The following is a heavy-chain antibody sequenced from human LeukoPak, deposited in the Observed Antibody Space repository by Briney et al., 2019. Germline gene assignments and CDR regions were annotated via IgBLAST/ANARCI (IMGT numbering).Heavy chain of an antibody. J-gene: IGHJ4*02. Sequence: GPSLSPAYAPSASSFILYWTDSVRQAPGKWLGCVSRISTDGSSTTYADSVKGRFTISRDNAKNTLFLQMNSLRAEDTAVYYCAGHHQAYSRTYWGQGTLVTVSS. CDR2: ISTDGSST. V-gene: IGHV3-74*01. CDR1: ASSFILYW. CDR3: AGHHQAYSRTY. D-gene: IGHD6-13*01.